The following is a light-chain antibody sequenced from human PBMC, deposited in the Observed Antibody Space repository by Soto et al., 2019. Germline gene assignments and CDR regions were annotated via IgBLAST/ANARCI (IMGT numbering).Light chain of an antibody. V-gene: IGLV1-40*01. J-gene: IGLJ1*01. CDR3: QSYDSSLSSYV. CDR1: SSNIGTGYD. CDR2: SNA. Sequence: QSVLTQPPSVSGAPGQRVTISCTGSSSNIGTGYDVHWYQQLPGTAPKLLIYSNANRPSGVPDRFSGSKSGTSASLAITGLQAEDEADYYCQSYDSSLSSYVFGTVTKLTVL.